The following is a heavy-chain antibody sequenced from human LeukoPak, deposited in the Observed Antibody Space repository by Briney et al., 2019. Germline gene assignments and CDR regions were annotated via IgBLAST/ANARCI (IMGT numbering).Heavy chain of an antibody. Sequence: GGSLRLSCTASGFTFGDYAMSWVRQAPGKGLEWVGFIRSKAYGCTTEYAASVKGRFTISRDDSKSIAYLEMNSVKTEDTAAYYYTSSVTTLLVLLDYWGQGTMVTVSS. CDR3: TSSVTTLLVLLDY. D-gene: IGHD4-17*01. CDR2: IRSKAYGCTT. CDR1: GFTFGDYA. V-gene: IGHV3-49*04. J-gene: IGHJ4*02.